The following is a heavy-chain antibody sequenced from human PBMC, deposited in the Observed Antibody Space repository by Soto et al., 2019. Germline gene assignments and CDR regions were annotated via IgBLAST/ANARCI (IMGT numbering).Heavy chain of an antibody. CDR2: ISTSSNTI. CDR1: GFTFSSYA. D-gene: IGHD1-1*01. V-gene: IGHV3-48*01. CDR3: ARGNEIWFDP. J-gene: IGHJ5*02. Sequence: EVQLVESGGGLVQPGGSLRLSCAASGFTFSSYAMHWVRQAPGKGLEWVSYISTSSNTIYYADSVKGRFTISRDNAKNSLYRQMNSLRAEDTAVYYCARGNEIWFDPWGQGTLVTVSS.